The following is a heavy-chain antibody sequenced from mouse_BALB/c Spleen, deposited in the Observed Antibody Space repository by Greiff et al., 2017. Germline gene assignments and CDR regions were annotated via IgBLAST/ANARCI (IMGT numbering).Heavy chain of an antibody. D-gene: IGHD1-1*01. J-gene: IGHJ4*01. Sequence: QVQLKQPGAELVKPGASVKLSCKASGYTFTSYWMHWVKQRPGQGLEWIGEINPSNGRTNYNEKFKSKATLTVDKSSSTAYMQLSSLTSEDSAVYYCARYGGSSLYAMDYWGQGTSVTVSS. CDR2: INPSNGRT. CDR3: ARYGGSSLYAMDY. CDR1: GYTFTSYW. V-gene: IGHV1S81*02.